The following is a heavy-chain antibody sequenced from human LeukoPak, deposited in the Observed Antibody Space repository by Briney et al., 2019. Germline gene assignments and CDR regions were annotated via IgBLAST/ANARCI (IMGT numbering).Heavy chain of an antibody. CDR1: GGSISGSY. V-gene: IGHV4-34*01. J-gene: IGHJ3*02. D-gene: IGHD2-15*01. Sequence: SETLSLTCAVYGGSISGSYWSWIRQPPGKGLEWIGEINHTGSTNYNPSLKSRVTISVDTSKSQFSLKLSSVNAADTAPYYCARAFLRYCSGGSCPPGAFDIWGQGAMVTVSS. CDR2: INHTGST. CDR3: ARAFLRYCSGGSCPPGAFDI.